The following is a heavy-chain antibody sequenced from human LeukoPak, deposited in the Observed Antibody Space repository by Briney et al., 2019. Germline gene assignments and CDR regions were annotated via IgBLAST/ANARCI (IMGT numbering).Heavy chain of an antibody. CDR2: IKEDGSEK. Sequence: GGSLRLSCAASGFTFRDYWMSWVRQAPGKGLEWVANIKEDGSEKHYVDSVKGRFTISRDNAKNSLYLQSLYLQMNSLTAEDTAVYYCARDSGSQLGGSLYYHYYYMDVWGKGTTVTVSS. CDR3: ARDSGSQLGGSLYYHYYYMDV. CDR1: GFTFRDYW. D-gene: IGHD2-15*01. J-gene: IGHJ6*03. V-gene: IGHV3-7*01.